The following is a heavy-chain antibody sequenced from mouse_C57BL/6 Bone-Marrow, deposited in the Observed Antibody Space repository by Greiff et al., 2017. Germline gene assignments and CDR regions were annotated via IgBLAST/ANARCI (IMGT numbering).Heavy chain of an antibody. CDR2: IDPSDSYT. CDR3: ATTVLFDY. D-gene: IGHD5-1*01. J-gene: IGHJ2*01. V-gene: IGHV1-50*01. Sequence: QVQLQQPGAELVKPGASVKLSCKASGYTFTSYWMQWVKQRPGQGLEWIGGIDPSDSYTTYNSQFQGKATLTVDTSSSTAYMQLNRLTSEDSTVYYYATTVLFDYWGQGTTLTVSS. CDR1: GYTFTSYW.